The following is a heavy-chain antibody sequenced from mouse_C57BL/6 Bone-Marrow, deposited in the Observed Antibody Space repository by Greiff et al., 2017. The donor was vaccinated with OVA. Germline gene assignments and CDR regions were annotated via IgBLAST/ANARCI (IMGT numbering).Heavy chain of an antibody. Sequence: VQLQQPGAELVMPGASVKLSCKASGYTFTSYWMHWVKQRPGQGLEWIGEIYPSDSYTNYNQKFKGKSTLTVDKSSSTAYMQLSSLTSEDSAVYYCARANAMDYWGQGTSATVSS. CDR1: GYTFTSYW. CDR2: IYPSDSYT. CDR3: ARANAMDY. V-gene: IGHV1-69*01. J-gene: IGHJ4*01.